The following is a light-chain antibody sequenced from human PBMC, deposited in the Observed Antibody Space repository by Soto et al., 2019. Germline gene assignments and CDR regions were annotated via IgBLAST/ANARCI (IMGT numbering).Light chain of an antibody. Sequence: QAVLTQPASVSGSPGQSITISCTGPTNNVKDFNLVSWYQQHPGKVPKLIIFEGNKRPSGISNRFSGSKSGNTASLTISRLQAEDEADYYCCSYAGSYSFVFGGGTKVTVL. CDR3: CSYAGSYSFV. V-gene: IGLV2-23*01. CDR1: TNNVKDFNL. J-gene: IGLJ1*01. CDR2: EGN.